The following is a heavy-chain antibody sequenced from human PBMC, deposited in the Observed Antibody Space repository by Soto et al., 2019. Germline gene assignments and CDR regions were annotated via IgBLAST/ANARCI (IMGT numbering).Heavy chain of an antibody. CDR2: VSSTGTSP. V-gene: IGHV3-23*01. J-gene: IGHJ3*01. CDR3: AKARPSGGYYYVEAFDV. Sequence: GALRPSCLTSGFTFGKYAISWVRQAPGEGLEWVSAVSSTGTSPYYAGSVQGRFTISRDNSENMFYLQMKSLRAEDTAIYYCAKARPSGGYYYVEAFDVWGQGTMVTVSS. D-gene: IGHD3-22*01. CDR1: GFTFGKYA.